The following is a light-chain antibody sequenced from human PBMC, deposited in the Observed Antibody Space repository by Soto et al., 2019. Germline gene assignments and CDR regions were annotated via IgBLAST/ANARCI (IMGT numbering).Light chain of an antibody. CDR3: QQRSNWPLT. J-gene: IGKJ4*01. CDR2: DAS. CDR1: QTVRNNY. Sequence: FVLTQSPGTLSLSTGERATLSFMASQTVRNNYLAWYQQKPVQAPRLLIYDASSRATGIPARFSGSGSGTDFTLTISSLEPEDFAVYYCQQRSNWPLTFGGGTKVDI. V-gene: IGKV3D-20*02.